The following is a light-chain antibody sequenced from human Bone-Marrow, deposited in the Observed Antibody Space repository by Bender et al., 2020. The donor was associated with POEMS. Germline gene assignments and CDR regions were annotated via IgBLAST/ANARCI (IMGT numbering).Light chain of an antibody. V-gene: IGLV2-23*01. CDR3: CSFAGSGWV. CDR1: SSDVGSKNL. CDR2: EDN. Sequence: QSGLTQPASVSGSPGQAITISCTGTSSDVGSKNLVSWYQHHPGKAPKVIIYEDNKRASGVSSRFSGSKSGNTASLTISGLQAEDEADYYCCSFAGSGWVFGGGTKLSVL. J-gene: IGLJ3*02.